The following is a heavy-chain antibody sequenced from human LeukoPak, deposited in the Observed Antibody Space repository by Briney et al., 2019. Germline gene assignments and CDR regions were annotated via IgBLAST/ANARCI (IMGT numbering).Heavy chain of an antibody. D-gene: IGHD3-22*01. CDR2: IKGSGGSR. Sequence: GGSLTRCSAASGLTFSTYAINWVHQAPGKGLEWAAAIKGSGGSRYYADSVKGRFPSSRDNSKNTVYLQMNSLRAEDTAVYYCAKLAHDSSGYTYFDYWGQGSLVTVSS. J-gene: IGHJ4*02. V-gene: IGHV3-23*01. CDR3: AKLAHDSSGYTYFDY. CDR1: GLTFSTYA.